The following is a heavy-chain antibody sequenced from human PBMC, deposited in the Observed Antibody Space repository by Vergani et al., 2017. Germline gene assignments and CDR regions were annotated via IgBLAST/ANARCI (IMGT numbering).Heavy chain of an antibody. V-gene: IGHV1-18*01. CDR2: ISAYNGNT. CDR3: AREGYYYGSGGRGWVDP. J-gene: IGHJ5*02. CDR1: GYTFTSYG. Sequence: QVQLVQSGAEVKKPGASVKVSCKASGYTFTSYGISWVRQAPGKGLEWRGGISAYNGNTNYAQKIQGRVTMTTDTSTSTAYMELRSLRSDDTAVYYCAREGYYYGSGGRGWVDPWGQGTLVTVSS. D-gene: IGHD3-10*01.